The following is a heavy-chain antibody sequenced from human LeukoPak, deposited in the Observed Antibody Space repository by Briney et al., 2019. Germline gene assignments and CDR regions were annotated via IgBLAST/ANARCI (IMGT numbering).Heavy chain of an antibody. CDR1: GFTYSTFA. D-gene: IGHD3-10*01. Sequence: GGSLRLSCAASGFTYSTFAMSWVRQAPGKGLEWVSAISGSGGGAHYADSVKGRFTVSRDNSKNTLYLQMNTLRAEDTAVYYCALYYYGSGSYFPHYFDYWGQGTPVTVSA. CDR3: ALYYYGSGSYFPHYFDY. CDR2: ISGSGGGA. V-gene: IGHV3-23*01. J-gene: IGHJ4*02.